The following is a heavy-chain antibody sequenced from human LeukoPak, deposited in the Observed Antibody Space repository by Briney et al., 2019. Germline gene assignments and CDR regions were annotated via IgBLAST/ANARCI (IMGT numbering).Heavy chain of an antibody. V-gene: IGHV3-23*01. D-gene: IGHD5-24*01. J-gene: IGHJ4*02. CDR3: AKGVEMATVPLFFDY. CDR1: GFTFSSYA. CDR2: ISGSGGST. Sequence: PGGSLRLSCAASGFTFSSYAMSWVRQAPGKGLEWVSAISGSGGSTYYADSVKGRFTISRDNSKNTLYLQMNSLRAEDPAVYNCAKGVEMATVPLFFDYWGQGTLVTVSS.